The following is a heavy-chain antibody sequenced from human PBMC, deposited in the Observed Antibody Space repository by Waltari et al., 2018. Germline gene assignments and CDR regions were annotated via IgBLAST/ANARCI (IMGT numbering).Heavy chain of an antibody. CDR2: MNPKNGNT. CDR1: GYTFPNYD. D-gene: IGHD6-13*01. V-gene: IGHV1-8*01. Sequence: QVLLVQSGAELKKPGASVKVSCRASGYTFPNYDINWLRQATGQGLEWVGWMNPKNGNTLYAQKFQGRVTLTRDNSINTAYMELTSLTSDDTGVYYCARGLDSNSWYGAHFWGQGTLVTVAS. J-gene: IGHJ4*02. CDR3: ARGLDSNSWYGAHF.